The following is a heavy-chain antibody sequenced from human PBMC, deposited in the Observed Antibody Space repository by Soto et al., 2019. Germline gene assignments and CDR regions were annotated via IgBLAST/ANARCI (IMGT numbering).Heavy chain of an antibody. CDR3: AAPYSTGHRLLGY. D-gene: IGHD6-19*01. CDR2: ISWNSGSI. V-gene: IGHV3-9*01. Sequence: PGGSLRLSCAASGFTFDDYAMHWVRQAPGKGLEWVSGISWNSGSIGYADSVKGRFTISRDNAKNSLYLQMDSLRAEDTAVYYCAAPYSTGHRLLGYWGQGTLVPVSS. J-gene: IGHJ4*02. CDR1: GFTFDDYA.